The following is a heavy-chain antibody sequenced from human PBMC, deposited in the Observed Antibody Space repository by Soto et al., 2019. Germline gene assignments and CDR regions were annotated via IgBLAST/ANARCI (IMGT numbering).Heavy chain of an antibody. CDR3: AKIAVAGTRAGNYYYYYGMDV. J-gene: IGHJ6*02. CDR2: FDPEDGET. Sequence: ASVKVSCKVSGYTLTELSMHWVRQAPGKGLEWMGGFDPEDGETIYAQKFQGRVTMTEDTSTDTAYMELSSLRSEDTAVYYCAKIAVAGTRAGNYYYYYGMDVSGQGTTVTVSS. CDR1: GYTLTELS. D-gene: IGHD6-19*01. V-gene: IGHV1-24*01.